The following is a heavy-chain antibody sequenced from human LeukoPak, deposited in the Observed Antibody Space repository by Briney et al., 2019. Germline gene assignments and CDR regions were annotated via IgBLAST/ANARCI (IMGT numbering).Heavy chain of an antibody. CDR1: GFTFSNSD. Sequence: GGSLRLSCAASGFTFSNSDMNWVRQAPGKGLEWVSFISASGGSAHYADSVRGRFTISRDNSKNTLYLQMNGLRAEDTAVYYCAKAGSYSDISVYPLASFDFWGQGTMVTVSS. J-gene: IGHJ3*01. V-gene: IGHV3-23*01. D-gene: IGHD3-22*01. CDR3: AKAGSYSDISVYPLASFDF. CDR2: ISASGGSA.